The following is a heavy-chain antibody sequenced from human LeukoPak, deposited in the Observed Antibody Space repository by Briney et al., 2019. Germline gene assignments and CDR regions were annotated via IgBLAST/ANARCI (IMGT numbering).Heavy chain of an antibody. CDR2: ISYIGST. V-gene: IGHV4-59*11. CDR1: TDSFSSHY. D-gene: IGHD4-17*01. Sequence: SETLSLTCAVSTDSFSSHYWTWIRQPPGKGLEWIGYISYIGSTNYNPSLKSRVTISIDTSKNQFSLKLSSVTAADTAVYYCARDVVTVTKGFDIWGQGTMVSVSS. CDR3: ARDVVTVTKGFDI. J-gene: IGHJ3*02.